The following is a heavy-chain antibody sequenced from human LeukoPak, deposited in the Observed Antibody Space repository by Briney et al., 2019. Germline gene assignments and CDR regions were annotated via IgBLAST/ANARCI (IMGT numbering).Heavy chain of an antibody. J-gene: IGHJ1*01. CDR3: ARQHGDYAFQN. V-gene: IGHV3-21*01. CDR2: ISSSSSYI. CDR1: GFTFSSYS. Sequence: GGSLRLSCAASGFTFSSYSMNWVRQAPGKGLEWVSSISSSSSYIYYADSVKGRFTISRDNAKNSLYLQMNSLRAGDTAVYYCARQHGDYAFQNWGQGTLVTVSS. D-gene: IGHD4-17*01.